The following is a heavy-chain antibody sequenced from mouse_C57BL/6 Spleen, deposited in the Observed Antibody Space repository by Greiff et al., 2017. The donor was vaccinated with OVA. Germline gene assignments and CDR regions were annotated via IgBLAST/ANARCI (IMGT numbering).Heavy chain of an antibody. CDR2: IYPRSGNT. CDR1: GYTFTSYG. D-gene: IGHD2-4*01. CDR3: ARYSYDYDAWFAY. Sequence: QVHVKQSGAELARPGASVKLSCKASGYTFTSYGISWVKQRTGQGLEWIGEIYPRSGNTYYNEKFKGKATLTADKSSSTAYMELRSLTSEDSAVYFCARYSYDYDAWFAYWGQGTLVTVSA. V-gene: IGHV1-81*01. J-gene: IGHJ3*01.